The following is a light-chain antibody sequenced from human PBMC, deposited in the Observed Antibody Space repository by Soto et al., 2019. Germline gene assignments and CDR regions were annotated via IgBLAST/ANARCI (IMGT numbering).Light chain of an antibody. Sequence: EIVLTQSPGTLSLSPGERATLSCRASQSVSSSYLARYQHKPGQAPRLLIYGASSRATGIPDRFSGSGSGTGFTITISSMEPEDFAVYSCQQYGSSPTTFGPGTRLEIK. CDR3: QQYGSSPTT. J-gene: IGKJ5*01. V-gene: IGKV3-20*01. CDR1: QSVSSSY. CDR2: GAS.